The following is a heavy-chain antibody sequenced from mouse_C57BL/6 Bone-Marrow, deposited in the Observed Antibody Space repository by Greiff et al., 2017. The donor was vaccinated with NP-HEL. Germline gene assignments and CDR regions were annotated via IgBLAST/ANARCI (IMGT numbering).Heavy chain of an antibody. D-gene: IGHD2-3*01. CDR2: IRLKSDNYAT. J-gene: IGHJ3*01. CDR3: TDDGHYGGFAY. V-gene: IGHV6-3*01. Sequence: DVKLVESGGGLVQPGGSMKLSCVASGFTFSNYWMNWVRQSPEKGLEWVAQIRLKSDNYATHYAESVKGRFTISRDDSKSSVYLQMNNLRAEDTGIYYCTDDGHYGGFAYWGQGTLVTVSA. CDR1: GFTFSNYW.